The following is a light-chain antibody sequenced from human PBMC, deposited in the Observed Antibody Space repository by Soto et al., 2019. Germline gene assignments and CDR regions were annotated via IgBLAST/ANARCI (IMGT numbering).Light chain of an antibody. CDR1: SSDVGTYNS. J-gene: IGLJ1*01. CDR2: DVN. V-gene: IGLV2-11*01. Sequence: QSALTQPRSVSGSPGQSVTISCTGTSSDVGTYNSVSWYQQHPGKAPKLMIFDVNKRPSGVPDRFSGSMSGNTASLTISGLQADDEADYHCSSYAGSYTHVFGTGTKVTVL. CDR3: SSYAGSYTHV.